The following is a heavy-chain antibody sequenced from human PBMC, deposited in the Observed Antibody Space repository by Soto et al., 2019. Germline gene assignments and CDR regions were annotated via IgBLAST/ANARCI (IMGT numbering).Heavy chain of an antibody. D-gene: IGHD6-13*01. CDR1: GGTFSSYA. V-gene: IGHV1-69*13. CDR2: IIPIFGTA. CDR3: ARDSAAAGTYNWFDP. J-gene: IGHJ5*02. Sequence: ASVKVSCKASGGTFSSYAISWVRQAPGQGLEWMGGIIPIFGTANYAQKFQGRVTITADESTSTAYMELSSLRSEDTAVYYRARDSAAAGTYNWFDPWGQGTLVTVSS.